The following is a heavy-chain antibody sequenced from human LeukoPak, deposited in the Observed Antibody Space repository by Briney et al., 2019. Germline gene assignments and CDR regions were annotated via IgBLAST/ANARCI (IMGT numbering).Heavy chain of an antibody. CDR3: ARDGRGAVVGGP. CDR2: IYYSGST. D-gene: IGHD6-19*01. Sequence: SETLSLTCTVSGGSISSYYWSWIRQPPGKGLEWIGYIYYSGSTNYNPSLKSRDTISVDTSKNQFSLKLSSVTAADTAVYYCARDGRGAVVGGPWGQGTLVTVSS. CDR1: GGSISSYY. V-gene: IGHV4-59*01. J-gene: IGHJ5*02.